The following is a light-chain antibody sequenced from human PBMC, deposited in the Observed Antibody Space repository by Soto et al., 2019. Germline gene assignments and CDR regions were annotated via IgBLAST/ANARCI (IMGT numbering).Light chain of an antibody. CDR3: AAWDDSLSGYV. CDR2: SNN. CDR1: SSNIGSNY. J-gene: IGLJ1*01. V-gene: IGLV1-47*02. Sequence: QSVLTQPPSASGTPGQRVTISCSGSSSNIGSNYVYWYQQLPGTAPKLLIYSNNQRPSGVPDRFSGSKSGTSASLAISGLRSEDEADYYCAAWDDSLSGYVFGTGTTVTLL.